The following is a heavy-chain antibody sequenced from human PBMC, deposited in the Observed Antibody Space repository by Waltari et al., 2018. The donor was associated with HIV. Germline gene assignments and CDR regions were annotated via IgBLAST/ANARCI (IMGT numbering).Heavy chain of an antibody. D-gene: IGHD5-12*01. V-gene: IGHV1-3*01. CDR2: INAGNGNT. Sequence: QVQLVQSGAEVKKPGASVKVSCKASGYTFTSYAMHWVRQAPGQRLEWMGWINAGNGNTKYSQKFQGRVTITRDTSASTAYMELSSLRSEDTAVYYCARGRYSGYVLPYYYGMDVWGQGTTVTVSS. CDR3: ARGRYSGYVLPYYYGMDV. CDR1: GYTFTSYA. J-gene: IGHJ6*02.